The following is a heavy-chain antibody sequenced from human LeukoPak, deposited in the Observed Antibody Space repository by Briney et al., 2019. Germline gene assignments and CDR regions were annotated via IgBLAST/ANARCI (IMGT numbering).Heavy chain of an antibody. CDR3: AREGIVVVPAAGGFDY. CDR1: GFTFSSYA. D-gene: IGHD2-2*01. V-gene: IGHV3-30*01. Sequence: PGRSLRLSCAASGFTFSSYAMHWVRQAPGKGLEWVAVISYDGSNKYYADSVKGRFTISRDNSKNTLYLQMNSLRAEDTAVYYCAREGIVVVPAAGGFDYWGQGTLVTVSS. CDR2: ISYDGSNK. J-gene: IGHJ4*02.